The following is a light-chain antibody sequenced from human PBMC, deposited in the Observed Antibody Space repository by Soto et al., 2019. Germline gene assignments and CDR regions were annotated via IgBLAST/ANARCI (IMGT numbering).Light chain of an antibody. CDR2: AAS. CDR1: QVISTS. J-gene: IGKJ1*01. Sequence: DSTLTHSPSFLTTSKGDSATITCPASQVISTSLAWYQVKPGKAPKLLIYAASTLESGVPSRFSGSGSGTDFTLTISSLQPEDVATYYCQKYNSAPRTFGQGTKVDI. CDR3: QKYNSAPRT. V-gene: IGKV1-27*01.